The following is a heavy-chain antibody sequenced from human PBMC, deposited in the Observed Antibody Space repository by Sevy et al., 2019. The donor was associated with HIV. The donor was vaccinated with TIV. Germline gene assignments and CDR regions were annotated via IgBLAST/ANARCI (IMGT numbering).Heavy chain of an antibody. CDR3: ARGSGRVRNDAKY. V-gene: IGHV3-30-3*01. J-gene: IGHJ4*02. CDR2: VSYDGNSK. CDR1: GFSFSSYA. D-gene: IGHD1-1*01. Sequence: GGSLRLSCAASGFSFSSYALHWIRQAPGKGLEWVATVSYDGNSKYYADSVKGRFTISRDNSKNTLYLQMNSLRAEDTAIYYCARGSGRVRNDAKYWGQGTLVTVSS.